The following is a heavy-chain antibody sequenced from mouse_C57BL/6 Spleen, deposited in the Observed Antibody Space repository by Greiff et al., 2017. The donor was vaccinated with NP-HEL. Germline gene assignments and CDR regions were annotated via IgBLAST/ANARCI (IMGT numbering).Heavy chain of an antibody. J-gene: IGHJ2*01. CDR2: IYPGSGNT. D-gene: IGHD3-2*02. CDR1: GYTFTDYY. Sequence: QVQLQQSGAELVRPGASVKLSCKASGYTFTDYYINWVKQRPGQGLEWIARIYPGSGNTYYNEKFKGKATLTAEKSSSTAYMQLSSLTSEDSAVYFCARGGGSGYGFDYWGQGTTLTVSS. CDR3: ARGGGSGYGFDY. V-gene: IGHV1-76*01.